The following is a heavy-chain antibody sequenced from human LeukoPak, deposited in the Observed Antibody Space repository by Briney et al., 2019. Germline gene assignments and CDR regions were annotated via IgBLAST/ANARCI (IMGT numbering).Heavy chain of an antibody. Sequence: GRSLRLSCAASGFTFDDYAMHWVRQAPGKGLEWVSGISWNSGSIGYADSVKGRFTISRDSSKNTLYLQMNSLRAEVTAVYYCAKDRGHPYSNYFIDYWGQGTLVTVSS. V-gene: IGHV3-9*01. J-gene: IGHJ4*02. CDR2: ISWNSGSI. D-gene: IGHD4-11*01. CDR1: GFTFDDYA. CDR3: AKDRGHPYSNYFIDY.